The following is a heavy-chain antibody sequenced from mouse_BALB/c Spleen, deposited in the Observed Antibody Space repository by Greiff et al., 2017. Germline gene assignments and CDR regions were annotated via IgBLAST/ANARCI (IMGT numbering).Heavy chain of an antibody. V-gene: IGHV10S3*01. CDR2: IRSKSNNYAT. D-gene: IGHD1-1*01. CDR1: GFTFNTNA. CDR3: VRDPPSAVVARDAMDY. J-gene: IGHJ4*01. Sequence: EVQLVETGGGLVQPKGSLKLSCAASGFTFNTNAMNWVRQAPGKGLEWVARIRSKSNNYATYYADSVKDRITISRDDSQSMLYLQMNNLKTEDTAMYYCVRDPPSAVVARDAMDYWGQGTSVTVSS.